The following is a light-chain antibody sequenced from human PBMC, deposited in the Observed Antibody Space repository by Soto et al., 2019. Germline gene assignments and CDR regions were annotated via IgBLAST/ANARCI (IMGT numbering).Light chain of an antibody. CDR1: QSVSRY. J-gene: IGKJ5*01. V-gene: IGKV3-11*01. CDR2: DAS. Sequence: MVLAYSRGPLSLSPGATATLSCRVSQSVSRYLAWYQQKPGQAPRLLIYDASNRATGIPARFSGSGSGTDFTLTISRLEPEDFAVYYCQQRSKWTITFGQGTRLDIK. CDR3: QQRSKWTIT.